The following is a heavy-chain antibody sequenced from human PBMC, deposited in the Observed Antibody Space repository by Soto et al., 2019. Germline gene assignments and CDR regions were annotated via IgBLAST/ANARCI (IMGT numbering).Heavy chain of an antibody. CDR1: GFTFSSYG. CDR3: ARAYGSGSYYFDY. CDR2: IWYDGSNK. D-gene: IGHD3-10*01. Sequence: QVQLVESGGGVVQPGRSLRLSCAASGFTFSSYGMHWVRQAPGKGLERVAVIWYDGSNKYYADSVKGRFTISRDNSKNTLYLQMNSLRAEDTAVYYCARAYGSGSYYFDYWGQGTLVTVSS. J-gene: IGHJ4*02. V-gene: IGHV3-33*01.